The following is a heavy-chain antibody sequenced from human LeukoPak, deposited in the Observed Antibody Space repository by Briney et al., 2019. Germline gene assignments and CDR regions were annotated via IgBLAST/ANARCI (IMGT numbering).Heavy chain of an antibody. CDR1: GYTFTSYY. J-gene: IGHJ4*02. CDR2: INPSGGST. Sequence: GASVKVSCKASGYTFTSYYMHWVRQAPGQGLEWMGIINPSGGSTSYAQKFQGRVTMTRDMSTSTVYMELSSLRSEDTAVYYCARDVYYYDSSGYYRPFDSWGQGTLVTVSS. D-gene: IGHD3-22*01. CDR3: ARDVYYYDSSGYYRPFDS. V-gene: IGHV1-46*01.